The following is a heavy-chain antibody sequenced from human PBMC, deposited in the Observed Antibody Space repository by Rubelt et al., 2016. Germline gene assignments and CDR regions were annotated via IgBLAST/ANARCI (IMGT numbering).Heavy chain of an antibody. J-gene: IGHJ4*02. CDR3: ARNWGRLFYFDY. D-gene: IGHD7-27*01. Sequence: VRPAPGKGLEWVSSISSSSSYIYYADSVKGRFTNSRDNAKNSLYLQMNSLRAEDTAVYYCARNWGRLFYFDYWGQGTLVTVSS. CDR2: ISSSSSYI. V-gene: IGHV3-21*01.